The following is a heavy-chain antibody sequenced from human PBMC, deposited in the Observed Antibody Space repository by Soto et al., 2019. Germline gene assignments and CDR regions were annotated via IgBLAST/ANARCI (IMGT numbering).Heavy chain of an antibody. CDR3: AGYCSSTSCYPYYYYYGMDV. CDR2: ISSSSSYI. CDR1: GFTFSSYS. J-gene: IGHJ6*02. V-gene: IGHV3-21*01. Sequence: GGSLRLSCAASGFTFSSYSMNWVRQAPGKGLGWVSSISSSSSYIYYADSVKGRFTISRDNAKNSLYLQMNSLRAEDTAVYYCAGYCSSTSCYPYYYYYGMDVWGQGTTVTVSS. D-gene: IGHD2-2*01.